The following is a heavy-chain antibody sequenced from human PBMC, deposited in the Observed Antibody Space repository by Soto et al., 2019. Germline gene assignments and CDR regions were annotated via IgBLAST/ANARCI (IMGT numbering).Heavy chain of an antibody. Sequence: GGSLRLSCVASGFTIENSVMHWVRQTPGKGLMSVSRTTGAGDGTLYADSVQGRFTISRDNAKNTVYLHMTGLRVEETAVYYCARAQKWRQLSLNVFDLWGQGXTVTDSS. CDR1: GFTIENSV. CDR2: TTGAGDGT. J-gene: IGHJ3*01. D-gene: IGHD5-18*01. CDR3: ARAQKWRQLSLNVFDL. V-gene: IGHV3-74*01.